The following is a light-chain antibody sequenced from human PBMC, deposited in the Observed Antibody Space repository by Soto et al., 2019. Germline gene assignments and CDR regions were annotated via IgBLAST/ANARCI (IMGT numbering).Light chain of an antibody. V-gene: IGKV1-5*01. Sequence: DIQMTQSPSTLSASVGDRVTITCRASQTLSNWLAWYQQKPGKAPKLLIYDASSLHSGAPSRFSGSGSGAEFTLTISSLQPDDVATYWCQQYESFPFTLGPGTKV. CDR3: QQYESFPFT. CDR2: DAS. J-gene: IGKJ3*01. CDR1: QTLSNW.